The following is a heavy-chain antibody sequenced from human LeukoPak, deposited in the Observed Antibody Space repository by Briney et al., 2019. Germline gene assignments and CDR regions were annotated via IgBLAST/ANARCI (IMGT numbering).Heavy chain of an antibody. J-gene: IGHJ4*02. Sequence: SETLSLTCAVSGGSISSSNWWSRLRQPPGKGLEWIGEIYHSGSTNYNPSLKSRVTISVDKSKNQFSLKLSSVTAADTAVYYCAREDYYGSGSYLYWGQGTLVTVSS. CDR3: AREDYYGSGSYLY. V-gene: IGHV4-4*02. CDR1: GGSISSSNW. D-gene: IGHD3-10*01. CDR2: IYHSGST.